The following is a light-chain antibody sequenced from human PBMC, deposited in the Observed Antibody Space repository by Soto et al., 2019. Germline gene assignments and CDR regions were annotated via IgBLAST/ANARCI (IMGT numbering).Light chain of an antibody. V-gene: IGKV3-15*01. Sequence: VMTQSPATLSVSPGERATLFCRASQSVDISLAWYQQKPGQTPRLLIYGASTRATGIPARFSGSGSGTEFTLTISSLQSEDFAVYYCQHYHGWPITFGQGTRLEI. CDR1: QSVDIS. CDR3: QHYHGWPIT. CDR2: GAS. J-gene: IGKJ5*01.